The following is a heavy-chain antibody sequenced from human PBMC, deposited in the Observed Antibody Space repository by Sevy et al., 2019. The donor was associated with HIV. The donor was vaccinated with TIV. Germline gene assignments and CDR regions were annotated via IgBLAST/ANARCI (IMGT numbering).Heavy chain of an antibody. CDR2: IFYSGDT. Sequence: SETLSLTCTVSGDSINSSAYYWGWIRQPPGKGLEWIGSIFYSGDTYYSSSLKSRITISVDTSNNLFSLRLSSVTAADTAVYYCARLSSGGYAGLFHFDYWGQGTLVTVSS. CDR1: GDSINSSAYY. V-gene: IGHV4-39*01. J-gene: IGHJ4*02. CDR3: ARLSSGGYAGLFHFDY. D-gene: IGHD6-19*01.